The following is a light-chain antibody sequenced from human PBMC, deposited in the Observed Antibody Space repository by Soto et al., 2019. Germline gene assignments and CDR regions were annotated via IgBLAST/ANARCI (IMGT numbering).Light chain of an antibody. CDR3: VLSYSGARDV. Sequence: QSVVTQEHSLTVSPGGTVTLTCGSSTGAVTSGHYPYWFQQKPGQAPRTLIYDTSNKHSWTPARFSGSLLGGKAALTLSGAQPEDEAEYYCVLSYSGARDVFGTGTKLTVL. CDR2: DTS. V-gene: IGLV7-46*01. J-gene: IGLJ1*01. CDR1: TGAVTSGHY.